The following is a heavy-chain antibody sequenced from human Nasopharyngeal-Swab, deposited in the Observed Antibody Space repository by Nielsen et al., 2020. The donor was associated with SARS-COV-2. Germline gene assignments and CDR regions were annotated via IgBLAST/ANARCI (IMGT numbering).Heavy chain of an antibody. Sequence: GESLKISCAASGFIVGSNYMDWVRQAPGKGLEWVSVIYSGGTTYYAASVKGRFTISRDNAKNSVYLQMNSLRVEDTAVYYCARDTPAMFAYWGQGTLVTVSS. CDR3: ARDTPAMFAY. CDR2: IYSGGTT. J-gene: IGHJ4*02. CDR1: GFIVGSNY. V-gene: IGHV3-53*01.